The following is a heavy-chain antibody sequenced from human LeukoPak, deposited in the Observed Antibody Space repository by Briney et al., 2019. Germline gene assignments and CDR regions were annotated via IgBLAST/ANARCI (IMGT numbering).Heavy chain of an antibody. V-gene: IGHV4-4*07. J-gene: IGHJ5*02. D-gene: IGHD1-1*01. CDR2: IYTSGST. CDR1: GGSISHYY. Sequence: SETLSLTCTVSGGSISHYYWSWIRQPAGKGLEWIGRIYTSGSTRYNPSLKSRVTMSVDTAKNQFSLKLSSVTAADTAVYYCASTLEYGDWFDPWGQGTLVTVSS. CDR3: ASTLEYGDWFDP.